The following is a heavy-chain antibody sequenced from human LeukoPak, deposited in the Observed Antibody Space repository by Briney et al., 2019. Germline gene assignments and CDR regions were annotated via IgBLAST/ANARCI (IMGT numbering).Heavy chain of an antibody. CDR1: GFIFSNSW. D-gene: IGHD1-26*01. CDR2: INPDAGST. CDR3: VRSLGGTDS. Sequence: GGSLRLSCAASGFIFSNSWMHWVRQATGKGLVWVSRINPDAGSTTYADSVKGRCTISRDNVKNTVYLQMNSLRDEDTAVYYCVRSLGGTDSWGQGTLVTVSS. V-gene: IGHV3-74*01. J-gene: IGHJ4*02.